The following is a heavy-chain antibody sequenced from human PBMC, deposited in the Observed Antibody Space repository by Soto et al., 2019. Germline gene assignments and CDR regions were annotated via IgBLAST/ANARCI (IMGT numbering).Heavy chain of an antibody. V-gene: IGHV1-2*04. J-gene: IGHJ6*02. CDR1: GYTFTGYY. D-gene: IGHD3-9*01. Sequence: ASVKVSCKASGYTFTGYYMHWVRQAPGQGLEWMGWINPNSGGTNYAQKFQGWVTMTRDTSISTAYMELSRLRSDDTAVYYCARDLVRFAAPYYDILTSYYRPDYYYYGMDVWGQGTTVTVSS. CDR2: INPNSGGT. CDR3: ARDLVRFAAPYYDILTSYYRPDYYYYGMDV.